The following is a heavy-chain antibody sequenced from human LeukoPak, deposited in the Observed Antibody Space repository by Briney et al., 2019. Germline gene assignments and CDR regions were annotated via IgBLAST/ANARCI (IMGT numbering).Heavy chain of an antibody. D-gene: IGHD2-15*01. Sequence: ASVKVSCKASGYTFTYYGLNWVRQAPGQGLECLGGINTNTGNPTYAQGFTGRFVFSFDTSVSTAYLEITTQKAEDAAIYYCARSRRVVVPSTLNSADYYYHYMDVWGKGTTVTVSS. V-gene: IGHV7-4-1*02. CDR1: GYTFTYYG. CDR3: ARSRRVVVPSTLNSADYYYHYMDV. J-gene: IGHJ6*03. CDR2: INTNTGNP.